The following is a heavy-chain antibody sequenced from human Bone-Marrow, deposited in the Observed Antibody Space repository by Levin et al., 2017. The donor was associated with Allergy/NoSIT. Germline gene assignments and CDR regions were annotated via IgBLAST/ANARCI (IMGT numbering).Heavy chain of an antibody. Sequence: GESLKISCAASGFTFSSYAMHWVRQAPGKGLEWVALISYDGTNEFYLDSVKGRFTVSRDKSNNTLYLQMSSLRAEDTDVYFCARDATRGSYSYGHRADYWGQGTLVTVSS. D-gene: IGHD5-18*01. CDR2: ISYDGTNE. V-gene: IGHV3-30*15. J-gene: IGHJ4*02. CDR3: ARDATRGSYSYGHRADY. CDR1: GFTFSSYA.